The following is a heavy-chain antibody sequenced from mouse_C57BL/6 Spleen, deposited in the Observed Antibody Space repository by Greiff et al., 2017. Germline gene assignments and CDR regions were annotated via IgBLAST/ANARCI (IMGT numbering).Heavy chain of an antibody. J-gene: IGHJ4*01. D-gene: IGHD2-3*01. CDR3: TYDGYYPYAMDY. V-gene: IGHV14-4*01. CDR1: GFNIKDDY. Sequence: VQLQQSGAELVRPGASVKLSCTASGFNIKDDYMHWVKQRPEQGLEWIGWIDPENGDTEYASKFQGKATITADTSSNTAYLQLSSLTSEDTAVYYCTYDGYYPYAMDYWGQGTSVTVSS. CDR2: IDPENGDT.